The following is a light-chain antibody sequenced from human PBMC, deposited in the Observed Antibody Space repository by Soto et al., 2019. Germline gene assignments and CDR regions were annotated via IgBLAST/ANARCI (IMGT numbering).Light chain of an antibody. J-gene: IGKJ3*01. V-gene: IGKV1-27*01. CDR3: QKYNSPPGT. CDR2: GAT. CDR1: QGISNY. Sequence: DIQMTQSPCSLSASVGDSVTITCRASQGISNYLAWYQQKPGKVPKLLIYGATTLQSGVPSRFSGSQSGTDFTLTISSLQPEDFATYFCQKYNSPPGTFGPGTRVDIQ.